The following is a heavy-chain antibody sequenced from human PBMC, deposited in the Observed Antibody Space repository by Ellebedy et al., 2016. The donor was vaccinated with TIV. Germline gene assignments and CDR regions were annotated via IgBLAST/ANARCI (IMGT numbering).Heavy chain of an antibody. CDR2: ISWNGGGT. J-gene: IGHJ3*02. CDR3: VKGLDAFDI. CDR1: GPNFADYA. Sequence: SLKISCTDSGPNFADYAMHWVRQAPGKGLEWVAGISWNGGGTVYADSVKGRLTISRDNAGKSLYLQMNSLRSEDTAFYYCVKGLDAFDIWGQGTMVTVSS. V-gene: IGHV3-9*01.